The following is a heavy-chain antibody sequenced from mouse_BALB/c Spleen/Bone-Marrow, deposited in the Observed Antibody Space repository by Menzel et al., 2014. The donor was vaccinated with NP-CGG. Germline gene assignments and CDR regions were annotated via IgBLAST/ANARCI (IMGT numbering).Heavy chain of an antibody. V-gene: IGHV2-9*02. CDR3: SRGLTGDFYDYYGPWSFDV. J-gene: IGHJ1*01. D-gene: IGHD1-2*01. CDR2: IWTGGNT. Sequence: PGPGLVAPSQTLSITFTDSGFSLTSHGVHRVRQPPGKGLEWLGVIWTGGNTNYNSAFMTSLSIGTDSPKSQVFLKMNSLQTDDTAMYYCSRGLTGDFYDYYGPWSFDVRGAATTVNVPS. CDR1: GFSLTSHG.